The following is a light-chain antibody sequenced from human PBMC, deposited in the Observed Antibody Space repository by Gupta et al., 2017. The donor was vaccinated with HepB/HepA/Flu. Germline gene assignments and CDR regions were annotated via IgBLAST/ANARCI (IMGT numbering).Light chain of an antibody. Sequence: QSALTQPPSASGTPGQRVTISCSGSSSNIGRNTVNWYQQLPGTAPKLLIYNNNQRPSGIPDRFSGSKSGTAASLAISGLQSEDEADYYCAAWDDNLNGVLFGGGTKLTVL. J-gene: IGLJ2*01. CDR1: SSNIGRNT. CDR3: AAWDDNLNGVL. CDR2: NNN. V-gene: IGLV1-44*01.